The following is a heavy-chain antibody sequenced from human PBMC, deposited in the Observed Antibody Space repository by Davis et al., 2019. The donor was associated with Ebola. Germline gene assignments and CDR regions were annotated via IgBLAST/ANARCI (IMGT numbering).Heavy chain of an antibody. Sequence: PGGSLRLSCAASGFPFTSSAMSWVRQAPGKGLEWVSTISGGADSTYYADSVKGRFTISRDNSRNTLYLQMNSLGAEDTAVYYCARDILDCSTKSCYSPYYYGMDVWGQGTTVTVSS. CDR1: GFPFTSSA. V-gene: IGHV3-23*01. CDR2: ISGGADST. J-gene: IGHJ6*02. CDR3: ARDILDCSTKSCYSPYYYGMDV. D-gene: IGHD2-2*02.